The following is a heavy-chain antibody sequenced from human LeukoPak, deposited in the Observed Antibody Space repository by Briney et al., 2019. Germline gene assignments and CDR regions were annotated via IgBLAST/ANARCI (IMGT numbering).Heavy chain of an antibody. CDR3: ARQRIAVAIDY. Sequence: SETLSLTCTVSGGSISSSSYYWGWIRQPPGKGLEWIGSIYYSGSTYYNPSLKSRVTISVDTSKNQFCLKLSSVTAADTAVYYCARQRIAVAIDYWGQGTLVTVSS. J-gene: IGHJ4*02. CDR2: IYYSGST. D-gene: IGHD6-19*01. CDR1: GGSISSSSYY. V-gene: IGHV4-39*01.